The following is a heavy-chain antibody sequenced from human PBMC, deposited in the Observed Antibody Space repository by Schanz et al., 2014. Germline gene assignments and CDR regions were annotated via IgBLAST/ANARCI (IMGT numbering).Heavy chain of an antibody. CDR2: IIPILGIA. D-gene: IGHD3-10*01. V-gene: IGHV1-69*02. Sequence: QVQLVQSGAEVKKPGSSMKVSCKASGGTFSTYPINWLRQAPGQGLEWMGRIIPILGIANYAQNFQGRVTITADKSTSTAYMELSSLRSEDTAVYFCTSEAHNHDGLRSYSNVWGQGTLXTVTS. J-gene: IGHJ4*02. CDR1: GGTFSTYP. CDR3: TSEAHNHDGLRSYSNV.